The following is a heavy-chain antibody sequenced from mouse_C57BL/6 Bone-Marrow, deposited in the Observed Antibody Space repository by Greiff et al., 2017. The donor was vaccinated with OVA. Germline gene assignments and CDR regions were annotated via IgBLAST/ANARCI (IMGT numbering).Heavy chain of an antibody. J-gene: IGHJ3*01. CDR2: IWTGGGT. V-gene: IGHV2-9-1*01. Sequence: VKLMESGPGLVAPSQSLSITCTVSGFSLTSYAISWVRQPPGKGLEWLGVIWTGGGTNYTSALQSSLSISKDHSKRQVFLKMNRLQTDDTARYYCARNMGTTVEFAYWGQGTLVTVSA. CDR3: ARNMGTTVEFAY. CDR1: GFSLTSYA. D-gene: IGHD1-1*01.